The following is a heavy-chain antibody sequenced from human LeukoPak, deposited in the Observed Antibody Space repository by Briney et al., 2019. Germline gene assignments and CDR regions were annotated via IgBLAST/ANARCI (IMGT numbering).Heavy chain of an antibody. J-gene: IGHJ4*02. Sequence: GGSLRLSCAAPGFTFSDYWMSWVRQVPGKGLEWVADIKKDGSEKNELDSVKGRFTISRDNAKNSLYLQMNSLRAEDTAVYYCARPVDYNAGDYWGQGTLVTVSS. CDR3: ARPVDYNAGDY. CDR2: IKKDGSEK. V-gene: IGHV3-7*01. D-gene: IGHD5-12*01. CDR1: GFTFSDYW.